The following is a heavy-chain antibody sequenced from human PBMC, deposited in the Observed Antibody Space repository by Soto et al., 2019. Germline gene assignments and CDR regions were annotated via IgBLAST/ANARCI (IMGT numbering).Heavy chain of an antibody. J-gene: IGHJ4*02. CDR2: INHSGNT. CDR1: GGTFSDYH. CDR3: ARRADLATIDY. D-gene: IGHD5-12*01. V-gene: IGHV4-34*01. Sequence: SETLSLTCAVYGGTFSDYHWSWIRQPPGQGLEWIGEINHSGNTNYNPSLKSRDTLSVDTSKNQFSLKLSSVTAADTAFYYCARRADLATIDYWGQRCRVTVSS.